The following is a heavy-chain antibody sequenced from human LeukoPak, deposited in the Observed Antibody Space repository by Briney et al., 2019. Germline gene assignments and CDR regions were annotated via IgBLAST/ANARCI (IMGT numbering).Heavy chain of an antibody. CDR3: ARLPYYDFWSGYPTAHFDY. CDR2: IYFTGST. V-gene: IGHV4-59*01. J-gene: IGHJ4*02. Sequence: SETLSLTCTVSGGSISPYFWSWIRQPPGKGLEWIGYIYFTGSTNYNPSLKRRVTISVDTSKNQFSLKLNSVTAADTAVYYCARLPYYDFWSGYPTAHFDYWGQGTLVTVSS. D-gene: IGHD3-3*01. CDR1: GGSISPYF.